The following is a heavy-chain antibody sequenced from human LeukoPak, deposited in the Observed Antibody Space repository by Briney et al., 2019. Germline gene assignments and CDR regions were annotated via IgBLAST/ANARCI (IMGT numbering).Heavy chain of an antibody. V-gene: IGHV4-39*07. CDR1: GGSISSSSYY. CDR3: ARVLLWFGEPHYMDV. J-gene: IGHJ6*03. CDR2: IYYSGST. Sequence: SETLSLTCTVSGGSISSSSYYWGWIRQPPGKGLEWIGSIYYSGSTNYNPSLKSRVTISVDTSKNQFSLKLSSVTAADTAVYYCARVLLWFGEPHYMDVWGKGTTVTISS. D-gene: IGHD3-10*01.